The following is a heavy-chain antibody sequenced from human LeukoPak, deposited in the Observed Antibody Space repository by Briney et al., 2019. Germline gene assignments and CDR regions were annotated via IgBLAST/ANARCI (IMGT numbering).Heavy chain of an antibody. D-gene: IGHD2-2*02. V-gene: IGHV1-2*02. CDR1: GYTFTGYY. J-gene: IGHJ6*02. Sequence: ASVKVSCKASGYTFTGYYMHWVRQAPGQGLEWMGWINPNSGGTNYAQKFQGRVTMTRDTSISTAYMELSRLRSDDTAVYYCARDRSLVGYCSGTSCYTHYYYYGMDVWGQGTTVTVSS. CDR3: ARDRSLVGYCSGTSCYTHYYYYGMDV. CDR2: INPNSGGT.